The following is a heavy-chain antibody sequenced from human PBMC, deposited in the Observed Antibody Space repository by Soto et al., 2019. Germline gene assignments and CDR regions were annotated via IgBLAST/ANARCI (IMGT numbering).Heavy chain of an antibody. D-gene: IGHD4-17*01. CDR1: GYSFTTSG. CDR3: ARRLYGDYDY. Sequence: ASVKVSCKASGYSFTTSGITWVRQAPGQGLEWMGWISTYNGNTNYAQKLQDRVTLTTDTSTSTAYMELRSLRSDDTAVYYCARRLYGDYDYWGQGTLVTVSS. V-gene: IGHV1-18*01. J-gene: IGHJ4*02. CDR2: ISTYNGNT.